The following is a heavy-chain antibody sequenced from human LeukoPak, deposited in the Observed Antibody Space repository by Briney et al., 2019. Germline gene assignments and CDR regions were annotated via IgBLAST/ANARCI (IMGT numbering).Heavy chain of an antibody. Sequence: GGSLRLSCAASGFTLRSYVMHWVRQAPGKGLEWVAVIWDDGSDKDHADSVKGRLTVSRDNSKNTLNLQMNSLRVEDTAVYYCARDYKYAFDNWGQGTLVTVSS. V-gene: IGHV3-33*01. D-gene: IGHD5-24*01. J-gene: IGHJ4*02. CDR1: GFTLRSYV. CDR3: ARDYKYAFDN. CDR2: IWDDGSDK.